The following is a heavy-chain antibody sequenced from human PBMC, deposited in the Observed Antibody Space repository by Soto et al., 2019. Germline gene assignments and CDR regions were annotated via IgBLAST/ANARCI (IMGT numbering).Heavy chain of an antibody. V-gene: IGHV4-30-2*01. CDR2: IYHSGST. J-gene: IGHJ4*01. Sequence: SETLSLTCAVSGGSISSGGYSWSWIRQPPGKGLEWIGYIYHSGSTYYNPSLKSRVTISVDTSKNQFSLKLTSVTAADTTVYYCARDKITGHFDYWGHGTLVTVSS. CDR3: ARDKITGHFDY. D-gene: IGHD2-8*02. CDR1: GGSISSGGYS.